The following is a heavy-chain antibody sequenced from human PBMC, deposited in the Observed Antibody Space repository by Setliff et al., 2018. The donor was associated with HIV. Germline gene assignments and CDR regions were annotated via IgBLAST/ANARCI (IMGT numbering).Heavy chain of an antibody. J-gene: IGHJ4*02. D-gene: IGHD4-4*01. CDR3: ARGDSNYFYY. CDR1: GGSISSSTYY. Sequence: SETLSLTCSVSGGSISSSTYYWGWIRQPPGQGLEWIGSIYHSGFTYHNPSLKSRITLSVDRSKNQFSLKLSSVTAADTAVYYCARGDSNYFYYWGQGTLVTVSS. V-gene: IGHV4-39*07. CDR2: IYHSGFT.